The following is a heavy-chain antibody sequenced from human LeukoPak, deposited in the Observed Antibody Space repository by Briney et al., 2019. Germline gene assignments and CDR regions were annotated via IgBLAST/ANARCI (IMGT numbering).Heavy chain of an antibody. CDR2: IEHSEST. J-gene: IGHJ6*03. CDR3: AREYVGIAARHMDV. Sequence: PSETLSLTCAVYGGSFTGYYWNWIRQPPGKGLEWIGEIEHSESTKYNPSLRSRVTISADTSKNQFSLKLSSVTAADTAVYYCAREYVGIAARHMDVWGKGTTVTVSS. V-gene: IGHV4-34*01. D-gene: IGHD6-6*01. CDR1: GGSFTGYY.